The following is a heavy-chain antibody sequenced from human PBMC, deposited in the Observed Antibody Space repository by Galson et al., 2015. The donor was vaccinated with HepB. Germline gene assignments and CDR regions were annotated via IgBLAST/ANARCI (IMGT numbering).Heavy chain of an antibody. J-gene: IGHJ3*02. CDR2: ISSSSSYR. V-gene: IGHV3-21*01. D-gene: IGHD3-3*01. Sequence: SLRLSCAASGFTFSSCSMNWVRQAPGKGLEWVSSISSSSSYRYYADSVQGRFTISRDNAKNSLYLQMNSLRAEDTAVYYCAKDRGSGYYTFDIWGQGTMVTVSS. CDR3: AKDRGSGYYTFDI. CDR1: GFTFSSCS.